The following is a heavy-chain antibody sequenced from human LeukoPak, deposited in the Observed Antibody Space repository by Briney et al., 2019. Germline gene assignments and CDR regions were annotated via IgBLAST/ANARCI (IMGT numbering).Heavy chain of an antibody. J-gene: IGHJ4*02. V-gene: IGHV1-2*02. CDR3: ATADGSGSYSFDY. Sequence: ASVKVSCKASGYTFTGYYMHWVRQAPGQGLEWMGWINPNSGGTNYAQKLQGRVTMTTDTSTSTAYMELRSLRSDDTAVYYCATADGSGSYSFDYWGQGTLVTVSS. CDR2: INPNSGGT. D-gene: IGHD3-10*01. CDR1: GYTFTGYY.